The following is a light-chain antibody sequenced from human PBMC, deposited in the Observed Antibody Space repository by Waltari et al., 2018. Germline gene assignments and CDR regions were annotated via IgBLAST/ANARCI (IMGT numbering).Light chain of an antibody. CDR2: YNSDSDN. J-gene: IGLJ1*01. CDR1: SGTNVGYST. CDR3: LIWHSSSGYV. Sequence: QAVVTQPSSLSASPGASASLTCTLPSGTNVGYSTLYWYQQKPGSPPHFLLRYNSDSDNQQGSGVPSRFSGSKDASANAGILLISGLQSEDEADYYCLIWHSSSGYVFGTGTKVSVL. V-gene: IGLV5-45*02.